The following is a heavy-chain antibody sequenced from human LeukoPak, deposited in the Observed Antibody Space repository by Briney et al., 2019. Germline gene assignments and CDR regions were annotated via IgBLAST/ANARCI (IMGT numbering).Heavy chain of an antibody. V-gene: IGHV3-66*01. CDR1: GFTVSSKY. D-gene: IGHD5-24*01. CDR2: IYSGGST. J-gene: IGHJ4*02. CDR3: ARESSGWLQLFDY. Sequence: GGSLRLSCAASGFTVSSKYMSRGRQAPGKGLEWVSVIYSGGSTYYADSVKGRFTISRDNSKNTVYLQMNSLRAEDTAVYYCARESSGWLQLFDYWGQGTLVTVSS.